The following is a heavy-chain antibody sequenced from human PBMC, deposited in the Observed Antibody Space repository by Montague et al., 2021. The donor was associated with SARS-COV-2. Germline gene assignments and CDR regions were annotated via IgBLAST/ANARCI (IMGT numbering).Heavy chain of an antibody. CDR3: ARGQPPRITFGGIISYGLDV. D-gene: IGHD3-16*02. CDR1: GGSISNYY. J-gene: IGHJ6*02. V-gene: IGHV4-59*12. Sequence: SETLSLTCTVSGGSISNYYWSWIRQPPGRGLEWIGYIYYSGSTDYSPSLKSRVTISLDTSMNQFSLKLRSVTAADTAVYYCARGQPPRITFGGIISYGLDVWGQGTTVTVSS. CDR2: IYYSGST.